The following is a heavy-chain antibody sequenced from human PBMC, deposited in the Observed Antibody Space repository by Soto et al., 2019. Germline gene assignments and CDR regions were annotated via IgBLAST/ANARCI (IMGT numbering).Heavy chain of an antibody. CDR1: GYTFTSYD. Sequence: ASVKVSCKASGYTFTSYDINWVRQVTGQGLEWMGWMNPNSANTGYAQKFQGRVTMTRNTSRRTAYMELSSLRFDDTAVYYCARVTPLSLHDGFDLWGQGTMVTVSS. CDR2: MNPNSANT. V-gene: IGHV1-8*01. CDR3: ARVTPLSLHDGFDL. D-gene: IGHD2-15*01. J-gene: IGHJ3*01.